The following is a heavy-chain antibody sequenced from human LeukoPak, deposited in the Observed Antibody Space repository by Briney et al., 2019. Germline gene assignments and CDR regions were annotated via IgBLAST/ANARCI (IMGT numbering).Heavy chain of an antibody. Sequence: SDTLSLTCTVSGGSISNSSYYWGWIRQPPGKGLEWIGSIYYRGSTYYNPSLKSRVTISVDTSKNQFSLKLSSVTAADTAVFYCARQGIASAGAGTDYWGQGTLVTVSS. CDR2: IYYRGST. D-gene: IGHD6-13*01. CDR1: GGSISNSSYY. J-gene: IGHJ4*02. V-gene: IGHV4-39*01. CDR3: ARQGIASAGAGTDY.